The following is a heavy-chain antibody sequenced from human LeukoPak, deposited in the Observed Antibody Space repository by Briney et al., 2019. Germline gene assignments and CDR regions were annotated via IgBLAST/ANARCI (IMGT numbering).Heavy chain of an antibody. CDR1: GFTFSSYE. Sequence: GGSLRLSCAASGFTFSSYEMNWVRQAPGKGLEWVSYISSSGTTIYYADSVKGRFTISRDNAKNSLYLQMNSMRAEDTAVYYCARVGVVVAATGNLWFDPWGQGTLVTVSS. J-gene: IGHJ5*02. D-gene: IGHD2-15*01. CDR3: ARVGVVVAATGNLWFDP. CDR2: ISSSGTTI. V-gene: IGHV3-48*03.